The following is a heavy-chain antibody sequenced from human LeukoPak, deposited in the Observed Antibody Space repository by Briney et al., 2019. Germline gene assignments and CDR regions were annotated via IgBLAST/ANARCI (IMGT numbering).Heavy chain of an antibody. CDR2: FNREDDEP. CDR3: ATLDSYYDNSGRPLIPD. Sequence: ASLKVSCNISGYTLTDFSMHWVRQAPGKGLEWMGGFNREDDEPIYAPHFRGRVTVTEDTSTDTAYMELSSLRSEDPAVYYCATLDSYYDNSGRPLIPDWGQGTLVTVSS. D-gene: IGHD3-22*01. J-gene: IGHJ4*02. CDR1: GYTLTDFS. V-gene: IGHV1-24*01.